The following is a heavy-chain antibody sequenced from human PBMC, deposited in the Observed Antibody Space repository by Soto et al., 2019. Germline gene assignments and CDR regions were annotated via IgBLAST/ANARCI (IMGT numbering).Heavy chain of an antibody. V-gene: IGHV4-4*02. J-gene: IGHJ4*02. CDR1: GGSISTSNW. Sequence: TSETLSLTCAVSGGSISTSNWWRWVRPPPGKGLEWIGEVYHSGSTNYNPSFKSRVAMSVDKSKNQFSLKLNSATAADTAVYYCARAGGYCSGGSCYEPYYFDYWGQGTLVTVSS. D-gene: IGHD2-15*01. CDR3: ARAGGYCSGGSCYEPYYFDY. CDR2: VYHSGST.